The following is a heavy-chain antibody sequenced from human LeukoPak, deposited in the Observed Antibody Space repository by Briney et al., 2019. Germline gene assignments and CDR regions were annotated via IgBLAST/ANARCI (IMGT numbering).Heavy chain of an antibody. CDR1: GFTFSGYA. CDR3: AKGGAELLWFGELPYYYYGMDV. J-gene: IGHJ6*02. V-gene: IGHV3-23*01. D-gene: IGHD3-10*01. Sequence: TGGPLSPSWAASGFTFSGYAMSWVAKAQGRGREGVSAISGSGGSTYYADSVKGRFTISRDNSKNTLYLQMNSLRAEDTAVYYCAKGGAELLWFGELPYYYYGMDVWGQGTTVTVSS. CDR2: ISGSGGST.